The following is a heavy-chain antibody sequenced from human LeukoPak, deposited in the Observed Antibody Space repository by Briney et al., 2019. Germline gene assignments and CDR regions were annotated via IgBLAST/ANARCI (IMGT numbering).Heavy chain of an antibody. CDR2: IIPILGIA. CDR1: XFSSXX. J-gene: IGHJ5*02. Sequence: XFSSXXISWVRQAPGQGLEWMGRIIPILGIANYAQKFQGRVTITADKSTSTAYMELSSLRSEDTAVYYCARGCTNGVCPPWFDPWGQGTLVTVSS. V-gene: IGHV1-69*04. D-gene: IGHD2-8*01. CDR3: ARGCTNGVCPPWFDP.